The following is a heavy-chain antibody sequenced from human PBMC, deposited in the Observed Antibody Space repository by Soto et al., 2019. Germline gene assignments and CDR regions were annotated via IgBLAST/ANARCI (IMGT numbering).Heavy chain of an antibody. J-gene: IGHJ4*01. CDR3: AWESGENLSYGDY. D-gene: IGHD1-26*01. CDR2: ISATGKN. Sequence: QVQLQESGPGRVKPSETLSLTCSVSGGSITYYSGYLIRHSAGNGLEWIWRISATGKNQVNPPLQIRVTMSLDRSKNQCSLKQTSVTAADKPVYYCAWESGENLSYGDYWGHGTLVTV. CDR1: GGSITYYS. V-gene: IGHV4-4*07.